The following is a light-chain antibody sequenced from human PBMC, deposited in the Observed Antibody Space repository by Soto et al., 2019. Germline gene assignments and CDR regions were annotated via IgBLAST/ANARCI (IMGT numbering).Light chain of an antibody. CDR1: QSVSSSY. V-gene: IGKV3-20*01. CDR2: GAS. Sequence: EIVLPQSPGTLSLSPGERATLSCRASQSVSSSYLAWYQQKPGQAPRLLIYGASSRATGIPDRFSGSGSGTDFTLTISRLEPEDFAVYYCQQYGSFSITFGQGTRLEIK. CDR3: QQYGSFSIT. J-gene: IGKJ5*01.